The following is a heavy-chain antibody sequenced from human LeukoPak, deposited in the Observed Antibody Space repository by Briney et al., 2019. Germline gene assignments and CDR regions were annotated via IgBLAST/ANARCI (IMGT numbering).Heavy chain of an antibody. CDR3: AKDRIVGLQTPLSYFDY. V-gene: IGHV3-30*02. Sequence: GGSLRLSCAASGFTFSNYGIHWVRQAPGKGLEWVAFIQYDGSNKYYADSVKGRFTISRDNSKNTLYLQMNSLRAEDTAVYYCAKDRIVGLQTPLSYFDYWGQGTLVTVSS. D-gene: IGHD1-26*01. J-gene: IGHJ4*02. CDR2: IQYDGSNK. CDR1: GFTFSNYG.